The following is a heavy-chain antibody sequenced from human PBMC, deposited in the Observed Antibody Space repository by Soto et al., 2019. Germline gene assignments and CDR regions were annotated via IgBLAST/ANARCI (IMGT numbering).Heavy chain of an antibody. CDR3: ARDTWAGGGSLPFDY. CDR2: ISSSGSSI. Sequence: LRLSCAASGFTFSSYEMNWVRQAPGKGLEWVSYISSSGSSIYYADSVKGRFTISRDNAKNSVYLQMNSLRAEDTAVYYCARDTWAGGGSLPFDYWGQGTLVTVSS. CDR1: GFTFSSYE. D-gene: IGHD2-15*01. J-gene: IGHJ4*02. V-gene: IGHV3-48*03.